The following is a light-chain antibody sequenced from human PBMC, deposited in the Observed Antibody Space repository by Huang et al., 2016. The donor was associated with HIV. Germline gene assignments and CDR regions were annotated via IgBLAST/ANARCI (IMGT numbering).Light chain of an antibody. Sequence: DIVMTQSPLSLPVTPGASASIACRSSPSLLHSNGYNYLDWYLQKPGQSPQLLIYLCSHPAYGVPDRFIGSGSCTDFTLKISRVEAEDVGVYYCMQALHTPRTFGQGTKLEIK. CDR1: PSLLHSNGYNY. CDR3: MQALHTPRT. V-gene: IGKV2-28*01. CDR2: LCS. J-gene: IGKJ2*01.